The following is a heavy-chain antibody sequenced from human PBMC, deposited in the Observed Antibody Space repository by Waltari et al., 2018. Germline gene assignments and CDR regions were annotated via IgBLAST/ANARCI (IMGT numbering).Heavy chain of an antibody. CDR3: VRGSAAAPYYGMAV. CDR1: GGSISSDYW. D-gene: IGHD6-25*01. V-gene: IGHV4-4*02. CDR2: IYHSGSI. J-gene: IGHJ6*02. Sequence: QLQESGPGLVKPSGTLSPTCAVSGGSISSDYWWTWVRQTPGTGLEWIGEIYHSGSINNNPSLKSRVTISIDKSNNQFSLQLESVTAADTATYYCVRGSAAAPYYGMAVWGHGTTVIVSS.